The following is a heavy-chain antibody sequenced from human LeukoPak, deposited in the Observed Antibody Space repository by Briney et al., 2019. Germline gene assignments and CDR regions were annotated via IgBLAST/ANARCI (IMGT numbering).Heavy chain of an antibody. CDR1: GFTFSSYS. J-gene: IGHJ4*02. D-gene: IGHD3-22*01. CDR3: AKDRDYYDSSGYYLAGNDY. Sequence: GGSLRLSCAASGFTFSSYSMNLVRQAPGKGLEWVSSISSSSSYIYYADSVKGRFTISRDNAKNSLYLQMNSLRAEDTAVYYCAKDRDYYDSSGYYLAGNDYWGQGTLVTVSS. CDR2: ISSSSSYI. V-gene: IGHV3-21*01.